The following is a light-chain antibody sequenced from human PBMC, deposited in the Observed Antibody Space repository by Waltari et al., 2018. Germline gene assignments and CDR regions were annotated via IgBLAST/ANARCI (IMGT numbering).Light chain of an antibody. V-gene: IGKV4-1*01. J-gene: IGKJ2*01. Sequence: DIVMTQSPDSLAVSLGERAPLNCQSSQSVLFTSNNKNYLAWYQQKPGQPPKLLIYWASTRDSGVPDRFSGSGSGTDFSLTISSLQAEDVAVYYCQQYYSTPSFGQGTKLAI. CDR2: WAS. CDR3: QQYYSTPS. CDR1: QSVLFTSNNKNY.